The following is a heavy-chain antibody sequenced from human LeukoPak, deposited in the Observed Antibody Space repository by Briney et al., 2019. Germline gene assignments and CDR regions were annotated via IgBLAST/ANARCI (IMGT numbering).Heavy chain of an antibody. CDR3: ARATVVNQPYYFDY. CDR1: GFTFSSYS. Sequence: GGSLRLSCAASGFTFSSYSMNWVRQAPGKGLEWVSYISSSSSTIYYADSVKGRFTISRDNAKNSLYLQMNSLRAEDTAVYHCARATVVNQPYYFDYWGQGTLVTVSS. J-gene: IGHJ4*02. CDR2: ISSSSSTI. D-gene: IGHD4-23*01. V-gene: IGHV3-48*01.